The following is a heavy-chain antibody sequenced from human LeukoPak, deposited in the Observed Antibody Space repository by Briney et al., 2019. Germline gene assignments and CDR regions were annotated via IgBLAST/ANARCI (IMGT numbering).Heavy chain of an antibody. CDR1: GYTFTGYY. D-gene: IGHD5-12*01. Sequence: ASVKVSCKASGYTFTGYYMHWVRQAPGQGLEWMGWISAYNGNTNYAQKLQGRVTMTTDTSTSTAYMELRSLRSDDTAVYYCARDYSGYDYRYYFDYWGQGTLVTVSS. CDR2: ISAYNGNT. J-gene: IGHJ4*02. V-gene: IGHV1-18*04. CDR3: ARDYSGYDYRYYFDY.